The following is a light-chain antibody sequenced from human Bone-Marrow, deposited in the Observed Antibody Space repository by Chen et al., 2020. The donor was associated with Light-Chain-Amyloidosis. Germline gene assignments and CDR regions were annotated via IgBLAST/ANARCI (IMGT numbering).Light chain of an antibody. Sequence: NFMLTQPHSVSESPGKTVIISCTPSSGSIATNYVQWYQQRPGSSPTTGIYEDDQRPSGVPDRFAGSIDRSSNSASLTISGLKTEDEADYYCQSYQGSSEGRFGGGTKLTVL. CDR1: SGSIATNY. J-gene: IGLJ3*02. CDR2: EDD. CDR3: QSYQGSSEGR. V-gene: IGLV6-57*01.